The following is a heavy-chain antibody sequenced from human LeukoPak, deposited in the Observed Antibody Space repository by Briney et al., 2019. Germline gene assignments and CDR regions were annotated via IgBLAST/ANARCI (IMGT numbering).Heavy chain of an antibody. CDR2: INSDGSST. Sequence: GGFLRLSCAASGFTFSSYWMHWVRQAPGKGLVWVSRINSDGSSTSYADSVKGRFTISRDNAKNTLYLQMNSLRAEDTAVYYCARAAVRAGWFDPWGQGTLVTVSS. V-gene: IGHV3-74*01. CDR3: ARAAVRAGWFDP. D-gene: IGHD1-1*01. CDR1: GFTFSSYW. J-gene: IGHJ5*02.